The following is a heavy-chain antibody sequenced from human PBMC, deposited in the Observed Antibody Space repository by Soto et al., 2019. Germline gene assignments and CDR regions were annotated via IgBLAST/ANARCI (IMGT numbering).Heavy chain of an antibody. CDR2: ISGSGGST. CDR3: AKNRATYYYGSGPFVY. CDR1: GFTFSSYA. V-gene: IGHV3-23*01. D-gene: IGHD3-10*01. Sequence: EVQLLESGGGLVQPGGSLRLSCAASGFTFSSYAMSWVRQAPGKGLEWVSAISGSGGSTYYADSVKGRFTISRDNSKNTLYLQMNSLRAEDTAIYYCAKNRATYYYGSGPFVYWGQGTLVTVSS. J-gene: IGHJ4*02.